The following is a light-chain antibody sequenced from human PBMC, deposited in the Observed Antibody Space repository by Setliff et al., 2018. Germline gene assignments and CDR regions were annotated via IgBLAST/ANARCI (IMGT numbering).Light chain of an antibody. J-gene: IGLJ1*01. Sequence: QSALAQPPSASGSPGQSVTISCTGTRSDVGGYNYVSWYQQHPGKAPKLVIYDVSKRPSGVPDRFSGAKSGNTASLTVSGLQAEDEADYFCSSYTISSTRVFGTGTKVTVL. V-gene: IGLV2-8*01. CDR2: DVS. CDR1: RSDVGGYNY. CDR3: SSYTISSTRV.